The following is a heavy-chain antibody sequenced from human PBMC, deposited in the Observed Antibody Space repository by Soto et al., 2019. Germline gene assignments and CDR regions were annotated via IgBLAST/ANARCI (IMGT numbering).Heavy chain of an antibody. D-gene: IGHD6-13*01. J-gene: IGHJ6*02. CDR3: ARHGAYSTSVYYYYGMDV. CDR2: SNYGGPT. V-gene: IGHV4-39*01. CDR1: GGAINSTVYY. Sequence: KPSETLSLTCTVSGGAINSTVYYWGWIRQPPGKGLEWIGSSNYGGPTYSSPSLQSRVTISLDTAKNHFSLNLRSVTAADTAVYYCARHGAYSTSVYYYYGMDVWGQGTTVTVSS.